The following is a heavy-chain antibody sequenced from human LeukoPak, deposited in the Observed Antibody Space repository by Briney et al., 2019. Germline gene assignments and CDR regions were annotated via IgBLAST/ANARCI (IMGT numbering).Heavy chain of an antibody. CDR3: ARLRDCSGGSCSHWFDP. CDR1: GGTFSSYA. J-gene: IGHJ5*02. D-gene: IGHD2-15*01. CDR2: IIPIFGTA. Sequence: ASVKVSCKASGGTFSSYAISWVRQAPGQGLEWMGGIIPIFGTANYAQKFQGRVTITTDESTSTAYMELSSLRSEDTAVYYCARLRDCSGGSCSHWFDPWGQGTLVTVSS. V-gene: IGHV1-69*05.